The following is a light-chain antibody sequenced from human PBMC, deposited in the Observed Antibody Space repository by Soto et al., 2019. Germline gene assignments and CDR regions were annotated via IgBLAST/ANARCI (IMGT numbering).Light chain of an antibody. J-gene: IGLJ2*01. Sequence: QSVLTQPASVSGSPGQSITISCTGTSSDVGIYNLVSWFQQHPGIAPKLMIYEGSKRPSGISDRFSGSKSGNTAFLTISGLQAEDESDYYCCSFAGPRGLIFGGGTKLTVL. CDR3: CSFAGPRGLI. CDR1: SSDVGIYNL. CDR2: EGS. V-gene: IGLV2-23*01.